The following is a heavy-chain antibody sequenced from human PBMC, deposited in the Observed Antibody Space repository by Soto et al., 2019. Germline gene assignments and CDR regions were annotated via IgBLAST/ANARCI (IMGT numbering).Heavy chain of an antibody. D-gene: IGHD6-13*01. Sequence: QVQLVQSGAEVKKPGSSVKVSCKASGGTFSSYAISWVRQAPGQGLEWMGGIIPIFGTANYAQKFQGRVTITGEESRRTAYRGVSSLSFEDTAVYYWGGGGLGYSGSGQGGVFDVWGKGKLVPVSS. V-gene: IGHV1-69*01. CDR2: IIPIFGTA. CDR1: GGTFSSYA. CDR3: GGGGLGYSGSGQGGVFDV. J-gene: IGHJ3*01.